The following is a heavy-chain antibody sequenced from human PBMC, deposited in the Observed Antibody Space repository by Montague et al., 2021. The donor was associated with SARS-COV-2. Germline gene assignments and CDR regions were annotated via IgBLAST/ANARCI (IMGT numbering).Heavy chain of an antibody. D-gene: IGHD6-13*01. Sequence: SETLSLTCTVSGGSISSYYWSWIRQPPGKGLEWIGYIYYSGSANYNPSLKSRVTISVDTSKNQFSLRLSSVTAADTAVYYCARGTAAGTNFDYWGQGTLVTVSS. V-gene: IGHV4-59*01. CDR2: IYYSGSA. CDR3: ARGTAAGTNFDY. J-gene: IGHJ4*02. CDR1: GGSISSYY.